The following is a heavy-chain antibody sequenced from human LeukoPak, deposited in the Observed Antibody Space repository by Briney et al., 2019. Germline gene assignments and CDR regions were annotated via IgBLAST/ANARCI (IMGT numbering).Heavy chain of an antibody. CDR1: GYSISSGYY. D-gene: IGHD2/OR15-2a*01. Sequence: SETLSLTCTVSGYSISSGYYWGWIRQPPGKGLEWIGEINHSASTTYNPSLKSRVTMSVDTSKNQFSLKLTSVTAADTAVYYCTRNNWFDPWGQGTLVTVSS. V-gene: IGHV4-38-2*02. CDR2: INHSAST. J-gene: IGHJ5*02. CDR3: TRNNWFDP.